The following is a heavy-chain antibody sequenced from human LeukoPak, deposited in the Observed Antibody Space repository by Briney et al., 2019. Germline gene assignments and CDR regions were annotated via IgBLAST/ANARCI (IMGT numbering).Heavy chain of an antibody. CDR1: GYSISSGYY. V-gene: IGHV4-38-2*02. Sequence: SETLSLTYTVSGYSISSGYYWGWIRQPPGKGLEWIGSIYHSGSTYYNPSLKSRVTISVDTSKNQFSLKLSSVTAADTAVYYCARDEQQEDWFDPWGQGTLVTVSS. J-gene: IGHJ5*02. CDR2: IYHSGST. CDR3: ARDEQQEDWFDP. D-gene: IGHD6-13*01.